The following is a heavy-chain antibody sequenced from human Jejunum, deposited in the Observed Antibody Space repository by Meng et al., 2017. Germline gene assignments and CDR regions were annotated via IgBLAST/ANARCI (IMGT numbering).Heavy chain of an antibody. J-gene: IGHJ4*02. CDR3: ARGGYYSFDY. Sequence: GSGPGLVKPSEPLSLSCAVTGGSSSSGDWMIWVHQSPGKGLEVIVEIYHSGSTTSHPSRKSRVTISVDKSKNQFSLKLTSVTAADTAVYYCARGGYYSFDYWGQGTLVTVFS. CDR2: IYHSGST. CDR1: GGSSSSGDW. D-gene: IGHD5-18*01. V-gene: IGHV4-4*02.